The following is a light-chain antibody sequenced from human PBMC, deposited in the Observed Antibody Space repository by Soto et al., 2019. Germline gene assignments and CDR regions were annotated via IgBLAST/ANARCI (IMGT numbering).Light chain of an antibody. CDR3: QQYNNWPPLT. CDR1: RSVSSD. V-gene: IGKV3-15*01. J-gene: IGKJ4*01. CDR2: GAS. Sequence: EIVMTQSPATLSVSTGERATLSCRASRSVSSDLAWYQQKPGQAPRLLIYGASTRATGVPARFIGSGSGTEFTLTISSLQSEDFAVYYCQQYNNWPPLTFGGGTKVDIK.